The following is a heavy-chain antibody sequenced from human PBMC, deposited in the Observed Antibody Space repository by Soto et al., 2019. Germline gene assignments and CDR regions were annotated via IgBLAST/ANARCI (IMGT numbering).Heavy chain of an antibody. J-gene: IGHJ4*02. CDR2: IFPLTDIP. V-gene: IGHV1-69*02. CDR3: ARGPLVVLNYFES. Sequence: QDQLVQSGTEVKKPGSSVKVSCKDSGGTFRNYPIKWVRQAPGQGLEWMGSIFPLTDIPDYAQNFQARLTISADKSTSTAYMELISLTSDDTAMYFCARGPLVVLNYFESWGQGTLVTVSS. CDR1: GGTFRNYP.